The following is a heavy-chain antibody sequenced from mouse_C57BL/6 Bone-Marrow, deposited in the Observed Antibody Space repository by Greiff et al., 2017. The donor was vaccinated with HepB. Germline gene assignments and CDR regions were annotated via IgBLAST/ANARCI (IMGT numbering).Heavy chain of an antibody. CDR3: ARVYDEGD. CDR1: GFTFSSYA. D-gene: IGHD2-12*01. V-gene: IGHV5-4*03. Sequence: DVMLVESGGGLVKPGGSLKLSCAASGFTFSSYAMSWVRQTPEKRLEWVATISDGGSYTYYPDNVKGRFTISRDNAKNNLYLQMSHLKSEDTAMYYCARVYDEGDWGQGTLVTVSA. J-gene: IGHJ3*01. CDR2: ISDGGSYT.